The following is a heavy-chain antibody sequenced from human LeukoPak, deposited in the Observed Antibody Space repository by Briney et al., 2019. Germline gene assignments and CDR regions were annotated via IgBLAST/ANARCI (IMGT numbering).Heavy chain of an antibody. D-gene: IGHD4-11*01. Sequence: PSETLSLTCTVSGGSISSYYWSWIRQPPGKGLEWIGEINHSGSTNYNPSLKSRVTISVDTSKNQFSLKLSSVTAADTAVYYCARARDYSNYGYWGQGTLVTVSS. CDR2: INHSGST. V-gene: IGHV4-34*01. J-gene: IGHJ4*02. CDR3: ARARDYSNYGY. CDR1: GGSISSYY.